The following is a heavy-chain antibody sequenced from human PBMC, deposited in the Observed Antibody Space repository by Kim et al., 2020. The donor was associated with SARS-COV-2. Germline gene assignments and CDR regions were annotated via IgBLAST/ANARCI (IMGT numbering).Heavy chain of an antibody. CDR3: ARVGMGSTFFDS. D-gene: IGHD1-26*01. V-gene: IGHV4-39*07. J-gene: IGHJ4*02. Sequence: YYNRSLKIRLTISVDTSKKQVSMSLNSATAADTAVFYCARVGMGSTFFDSWGQGTLVTVSS.